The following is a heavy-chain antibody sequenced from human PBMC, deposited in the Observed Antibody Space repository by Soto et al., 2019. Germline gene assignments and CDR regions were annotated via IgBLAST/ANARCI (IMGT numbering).Heavy chain of an antibody. Sequence: ESGGGLVKPGGSLRLSCAASGFTFSSYSMNWVRQAPGKGLEWVSSISSSSSYIYYADSVKGRFTISRDNAKNSLYLQMNSLRAEDTAVYYCARRRSSSEYFQHWGQGTLVTVSS. CDR3: ARRRSSSEYFQH. D-gene: IGHD6-13*01. CDR2: ISSSSSYI. J-gene: IGHJ1*01. V-gene: IGHV3-21*01. CDR1: GFTFSSYS.